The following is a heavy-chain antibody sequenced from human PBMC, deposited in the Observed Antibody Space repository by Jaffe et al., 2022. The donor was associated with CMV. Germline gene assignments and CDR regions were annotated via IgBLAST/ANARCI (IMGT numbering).Heavy chain of an antibody. CDR1: GFTFGDYA. CDR2: IRSKAYGGTT. Sequence: EVQLVESGGGLVQPGRSLRLSCTASGFTFGDYAMSWVRQAPGKGLEWVGFIRSKAYGGTTEYAASVKGRFTISRDDSKSIAYLQMNSLKTEDTAVYYCTRGQYYDFWSGYYQYWGQGTLVTVSS. D-gene: IGHD3-3*01. V-gene: IGHV3-49*04. J-gene: IGHJ4*02. CDR3: TRGQYYDFWSGYYQY.